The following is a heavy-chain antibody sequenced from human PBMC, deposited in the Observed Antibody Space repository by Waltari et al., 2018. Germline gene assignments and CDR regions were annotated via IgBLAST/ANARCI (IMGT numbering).Heavy chain of an antibody. CDR2: IKQDGSEK. V-gene: IGHV3-7*01. Sequence: EVQLVESGGGLVQPGGSLRLSCAASGFTFSSYWMSWVRQAPGQELEWVANIKQDGSEKYYVDSVKGRFTISRDNAKNSLYLQMNSLRAEDTAVYYCARSLGFSGYCSGGSCYSGWFDPWGQGTLVTVSS. CDR3: ARSLGFSGYCSGGSCYSGWFDP. D-gene: IGHD2-15*01. J-gene: IGHJ5*02. CDR1: GFTFSSYW.